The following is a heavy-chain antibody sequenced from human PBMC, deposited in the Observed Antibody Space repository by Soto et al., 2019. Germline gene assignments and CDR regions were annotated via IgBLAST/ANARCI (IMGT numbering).Heavy chain of an antibody. J-gene: IGHJ4*02. V-gene: IGHV1-18*01. Sequence: GASVKVSCKASGYTFTSYGISWVRQAPGQGLEWMGWISAYNGNTNYAQKLQGRVTMTTDTSASTACMELRSLRSDDTAVYYCARDYSSSSGSIDYWGQGTLVTVSS. CDR2: ISAYNGNT. D-gene: IGHD6-6*01. CDR3: ARDYSSSSGSIDY. CDR1: GYTFTSYG.